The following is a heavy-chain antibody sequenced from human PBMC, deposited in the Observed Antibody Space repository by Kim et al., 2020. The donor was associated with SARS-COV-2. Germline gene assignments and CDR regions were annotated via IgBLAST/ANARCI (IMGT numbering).Heavy chain of an antibody. CDR2: GGGT. V-gene: IGHV3-23*01. D-gene: IGHD3-3*01. Sequence: GGGTYSADTVKGRFTIHRAKSKNTLYLQMNSLGAEDTAVYYCANLYDLAGWGQGTLVTVSS. CDR3: ANLYDLAG. J-gene: IGHJ4*02.